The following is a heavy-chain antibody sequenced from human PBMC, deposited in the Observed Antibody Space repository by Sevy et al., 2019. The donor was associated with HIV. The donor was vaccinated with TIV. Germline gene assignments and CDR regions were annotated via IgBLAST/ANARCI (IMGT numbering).Heavy chain of an antibody. V-gene: IGHV3-74*01. CDR3: FVRIRDSSEIDY. CDR2: LNGDGSDI. D-gene: IGHD6-6*01. CDR1: GFTFSNYY. Sequence: GGSLRLSCAASGFTFSNYYMNWVRQGPGKGLVWVARLNGDGSDINYANSVRGRFTISRDNTKNTVYLQMCSLRGGDTADYYCFVRIRDSSEIDYWGQGTLVTVSS. J-gene: IGHJ4*02.